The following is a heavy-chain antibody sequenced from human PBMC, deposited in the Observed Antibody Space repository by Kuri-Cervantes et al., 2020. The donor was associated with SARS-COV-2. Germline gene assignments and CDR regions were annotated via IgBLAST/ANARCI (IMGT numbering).Heavy chain of an antibody. D-gene: IGHD3/OR15-3a*01. CDR1: GYTFTGYY. Sequence: ASVKVSCKASGYTFTGYYMHWVRQAPGQGLEWMGWINPNSGGTNYAQKFQGRVTMTRDTSISTAYMELSRLRSDDTAVYYCARHDGDWPYYFDYWGQGTLVTVSS. V-gene: IGHV1-2*02. CDR2: INPNSGGT. CDR3: ARHDGDWPYYFDY. J-gene: IGHJ4*02.